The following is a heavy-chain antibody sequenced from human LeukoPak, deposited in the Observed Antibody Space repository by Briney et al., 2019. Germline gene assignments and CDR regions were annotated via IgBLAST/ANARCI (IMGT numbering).Heavy chain of an antibody. V-gene: IGHV3-21*01. Sequence: PGGSLRLSCAASGFTFSSYSMNWVRQAPGKGLEWVSSISSSSSYIYYADSVKGRFTISRDNAKNSLYLQMNSLRAEDTAVYYCARGGTRGDAFDIWGQGTMVTVSS. D-gene: IGHD1-1*01. CDR1: GFTFSSYS. CDR3: ARGGTRGDAFDI. J-gene: IGHJ3*02. CDR2: ISSSSSYI.